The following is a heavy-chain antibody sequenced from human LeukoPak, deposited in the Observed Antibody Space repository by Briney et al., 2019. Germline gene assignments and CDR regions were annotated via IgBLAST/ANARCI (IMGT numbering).Heavy chain of an antibody. J-gene: IGHJ4*02. CDR2: ISGGSGYI. Sequence: GGSLRLSCAASGFTFSSYSMNWVRQAPGKGLEWVSSISGGSGYIYYADSVKGGFTISRDNAKNSLYLQMNSLRAEDTAVYYCVGGPIAAAGEDYWGQGILVTVSS. V-gene: IGHV3-21*01. D-gene: IGHD6-13*01. CDR1: GFTFSSYS. CDR3: VGGPIAAAGEDY.